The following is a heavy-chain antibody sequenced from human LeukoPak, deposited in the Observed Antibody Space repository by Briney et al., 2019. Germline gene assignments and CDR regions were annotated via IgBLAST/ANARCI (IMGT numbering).Heavy chain of an antibody. CDR1: GFTFSSYE. D-gene: IGHD5-24*01. Sequence: PGGSLRLSCAASGFTFSSYEMNWVRQAPGKGLEWIGRIYTSGSTNYNPSLKSRVTISVDTSKNQFSLKLSSVTAADTAVYYCARVNREMATITPWGQGTLVTVSS. V-gene: IGHV4-4*08. CDR3: ARVNREMATITP. J-gene: IGHJ4*02. CDR2: IYTSGST.